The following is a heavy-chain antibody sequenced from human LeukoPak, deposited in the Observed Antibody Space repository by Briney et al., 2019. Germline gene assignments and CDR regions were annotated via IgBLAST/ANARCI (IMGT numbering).Heavy chain of an antibody. CDR3: VKDAQRGFDYSNSLQH. D-gene: IGHD4-11*01. CDR1: GDAFSRCG. CDR2: IWSDATNQ. J-gene: IGHJ4*02. Sequence: GGSLRLSCEASGDAFSRCGMHWVRQAPGKGLEWVAVIWSDATNQYYSDSVKGRFTISRDNFKRTVSLQMNGLRAEDTAVYYCVKDAQRGFDYSNSLQHWGQGSLVTVSS. V-gene: IGHV3-33*06.